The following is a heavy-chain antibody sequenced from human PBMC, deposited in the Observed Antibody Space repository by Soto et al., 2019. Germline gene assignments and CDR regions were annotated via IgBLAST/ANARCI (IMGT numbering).Heavy chain of an antibody. V-gene: IGHV3-30-3*01. CDR1: GFTFSSYA. J-gene: IGHJ5*02. CDR2: ISYDGSNK. CDR3: ARDKRPPYNWFDP. Sequence: GGSLSLSCAASGFTFSSYAMHWVRQAPGKGLEWVAVISYDGSNKYYADSVKGRFTISRDNSKNTLYLQMNSLRAEDTAVYYCARDKRPPYNWFDPWGQGTLVTVSS.